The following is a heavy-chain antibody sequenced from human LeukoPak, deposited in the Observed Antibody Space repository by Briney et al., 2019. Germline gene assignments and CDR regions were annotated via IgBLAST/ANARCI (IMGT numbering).Heavy chain of an antibody. J-gene: IGHJ3*02. CDR3: ARGQRSSGNIVVVTAIRGAFDI. CDR2: INHSGST. Sequence: PSETLSLTCAVYGGSFSGYYWSWIRQPPGKGLEWIGEINHSGSTNYNPSLKSRVTISVYTSKNQFSLKLSSVTAADTAVYYCARGQRSSGNIVVVTAIRGAFDIWGQGTMVTVSS. D-gene: IGHD2-21*02. CDR1: GGSFSGYY. V-gene: IGHV4-34*01.